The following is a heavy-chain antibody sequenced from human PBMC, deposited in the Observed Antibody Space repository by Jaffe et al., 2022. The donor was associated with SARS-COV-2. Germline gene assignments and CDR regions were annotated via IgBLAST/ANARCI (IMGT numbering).Heavy chain of an antibody. D-gene: IGHD3-22*01. V-gene: IGHV3-21*01. CDR1: GFSFTSYS. J-gene: IGHJ4*02. CDR3: ASTIDSSGTPSE. CDR2: ISSSSSYI. Sequence: EVQLEASGGGLVKPGGSLRLSCEATGFSFTSYSMNWVRQAPGKGLEWVSSISSSSSYINYADSVKGRFTISRDNAKNSLYLQMNSLRAEDTAVYYCASTIDSSGTPSEWGQGTLVTVSS.